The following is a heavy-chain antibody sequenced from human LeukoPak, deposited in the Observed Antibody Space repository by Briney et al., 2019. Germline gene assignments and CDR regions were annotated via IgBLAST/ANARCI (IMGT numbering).Heavy chain of an antibody. D-gene: IGHD3-22*01. Sequence: PSETLSLNCTVSGGSISSGYYWGWIRQPPGKGLEWIGSIFHSGSPYYNPSLKSRVTISVDTSKTQFSLKLTSVTAADTAVYYCARAIGAGRAFDYWGQGTLVTVSS. CDR2: IFHSGSP. CDR1: GGSISSGYY. V-gene: IGHV4-38-2*02. CDR3: ARAIGAGRAFDY. J-gene: IGHJ4*02.